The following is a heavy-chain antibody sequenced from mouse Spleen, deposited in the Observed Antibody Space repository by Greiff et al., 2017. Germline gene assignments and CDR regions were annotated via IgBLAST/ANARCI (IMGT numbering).Heavy chain of an antibody. D-gene: IGHD2-2*01. CDR2: ISSGSSTI. CDR3: ARRIYYGYRYAMDY. Sequence: EVMLVESGGGLVKPGGSLKLSCAASGFTFSDYGMHWVRQAPEKGLEWVAYISSGSSTIYYADTVKGRFTISRDNAKNTLFLQMTSLRSEDTAMYYCARRIYYGYRYAMDYWGQGTSVTVSS. J-gene: IGHJ4*01. V-gene: IGHV5-17*01. CDR1: GFTFSDYG.